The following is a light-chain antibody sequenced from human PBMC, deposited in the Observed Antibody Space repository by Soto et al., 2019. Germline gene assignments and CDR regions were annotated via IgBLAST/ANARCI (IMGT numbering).Light chain of an antibody. V-gene: IGLV2-11*01. J-gene: IGLJ1*01. CDR2: DVS. CDR3: CSYAGSYTLYV. Sequence: ALTQPRSVSGSPGQSVTISCTGTSSDVGGYNYVSWYQEHPGKAPKLMIYDVSKRPSGVPDRFSGSKSGNTASLTISGLQAEDEADYYCCSYAGSYTLYVFGTGTKVTVL. CDR1: SSDVGGYNY.